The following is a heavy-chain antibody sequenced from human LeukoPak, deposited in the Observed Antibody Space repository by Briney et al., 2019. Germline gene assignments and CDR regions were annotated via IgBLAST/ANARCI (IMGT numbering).Heavy chain of an antibody. CDR3: ARGVTTPLDAFDI. D-gene: IGHD1-26*01. Sequence: SETLSLTCTVSGASISTYYWNWMRQPPGKGLEWIGYLYNSGSTNYNPSLKSRATISVDMSKNQLSLKLSSVTAADTAVYYCARGVTTPLDAFDIWGQGTVVTVSS. V-gene: IGHV4-59*01. J-gene: IGHJ3*02. CDR1: GASISTYY. CDR2: LYNSGST.